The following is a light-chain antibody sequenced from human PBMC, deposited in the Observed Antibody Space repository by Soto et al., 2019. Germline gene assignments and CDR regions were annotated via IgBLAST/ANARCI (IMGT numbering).Light chain of an antibody. J-gene: IGLJ3*02. CDR2: DVS. CDR3: SSYASGSTHVL. V-gene: IGLV2-14*03. Sequence: QSVLAQPASVSGSPGQSITISCTGTSSDVGCFDYVSWYQQHPGKAPKLMIFDVSDRSSGVSDRFSGSKSGNTASLTISGLQAEDEADDFCSSYASGSTHVLFGGGTKVTVL. CDR1: SSDVGCFDY.